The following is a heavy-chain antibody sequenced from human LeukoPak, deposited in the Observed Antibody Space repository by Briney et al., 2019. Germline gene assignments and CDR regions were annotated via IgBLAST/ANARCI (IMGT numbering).Heavy chain of an antibody. D-gene: IGHD3-22*01. Sequence: GGSLRLSCAASGFTFSSYSMNWVRQAPGKGLEWVSSISSSSSYIYYADSVKGRFTISRDNAKNSLYLQMNSLRAEDTAVYYCARADSGGDSSGYKWFHPWGQGTLVTVSS. CDR3: ARADSGGDSSGYKWFHP. CDR2: ISSSSSYI. J-gene: IGHJ5*02. CDR1: GFTFSSYS. V-gene: IGHV3-21*01.